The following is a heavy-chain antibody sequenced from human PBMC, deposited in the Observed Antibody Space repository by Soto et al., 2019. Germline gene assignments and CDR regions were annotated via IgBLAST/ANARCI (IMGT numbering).Heavy chain of an antibody. V-gene: IGHV1-24*01. CDR3: ATDRTGRDYFDY. CDR2: FDPEDGET. Sequence: EASVKVSCKVSGYTLTELSMHWVRQAPGKGLEWMGGFDPEDGETIYAQKFQGRVTMTEDTSTDTAYMELSSLRSDHTAVYYCATDRTGRDYFDYWGQGTLVTVSS. J-gene: IGHJ4*02. D-gene: IGHD3-10*01. CDR1: GYTLTELS.